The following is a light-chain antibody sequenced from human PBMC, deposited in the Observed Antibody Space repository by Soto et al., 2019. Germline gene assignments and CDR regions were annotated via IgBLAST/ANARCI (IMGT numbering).Light chain of an antibody. Sequence: DIQRTQSPSPLSASVGDRVAITCRTSQSINIYLNWYQQKVGEPPRLLIFGASNLQSGVPSRFSGSGVGTHFTLTISSLQAEDFATYYCQQGYTKSPLTFAGGTKVDIK. CDR2: GAS. J-gene: IGKJ4*01. CDR3: QQGYTKSPLT. V-gene: IGKV1-39*01. CDR1: QSINIY.